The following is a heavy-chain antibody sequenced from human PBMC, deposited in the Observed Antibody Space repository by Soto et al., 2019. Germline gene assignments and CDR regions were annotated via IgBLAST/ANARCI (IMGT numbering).Heavy chain of an antibody. V-gene: IGHV4-31*11. CDR2: IYYSGST. CDR1: GGSISSGGHS. CDR3: ARGWRCSSTSCYHSL. J-gene: IGHJ4*02. D-gene: IGHD2-2*01. Sequence: SETLSLTCAVSGGSISSGGHSWSWIRQHPGKGLEWIGYIYYSGSTYYNPSLKSRVSISVDTSKNQFSLKLSSVTAADTAVYFCARGWRCSSTSCYHSLWGQGTLVTVSS.